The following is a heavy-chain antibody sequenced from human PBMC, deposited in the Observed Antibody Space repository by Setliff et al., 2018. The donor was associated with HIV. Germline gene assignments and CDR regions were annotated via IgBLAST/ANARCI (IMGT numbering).Heavy chain of an antibody. Sequence: PSETLSLTCTVSGGSISNNSYYWGWIRQPPGKGLEWIGSIYYSGSTYYNPSLKSRVTISVDTSKNQFSLKLSSVTAADSAVYYCARIVATITRYDYWGQGTLVTVSS. CDR1: GGSISNNSYY. CDR2: IYYSGST. CDR3: ARIVATITRYDY. D-gene: IGHD5-12*01. J-gene: IGHJ4*02. V-gene: IGHV4-39*07.